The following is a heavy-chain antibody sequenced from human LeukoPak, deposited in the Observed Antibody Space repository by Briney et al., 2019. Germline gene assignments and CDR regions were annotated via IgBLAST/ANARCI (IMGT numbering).Heavy chain of an antibody. CDR1: GFTFSSYA. J-gene: IGHJ6*02. CDR3: AKSVAIYFYYGLDV. D-gene: IGHD3-3*01. V-gene: IGHV3-30-3*02. CDR2: ISYDGSSK. Sequence: GGSLRLSCAASGFTFSSYAMHWVRQAPGKGLEWVAVISYDGSSKYYADSVKGRFTISRDNSKNTLFLQMNSLRVEDTAPYYCAKSVAIYFYYGLDVWGQGTTVTVSS.